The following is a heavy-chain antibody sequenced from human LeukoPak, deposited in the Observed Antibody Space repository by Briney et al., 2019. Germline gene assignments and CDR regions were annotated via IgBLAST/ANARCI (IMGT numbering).Heavy chain of an antibody. CDR3: ARLGYSSGWYGVYY. CDR1: GGSISSSNW. V-gene: IGHV4-4*02. D-gene: IGHD6-19*01. J-gene: IGHJ4*02. Sequence: PSGTLSLTCAVSGGSISSSNWWSRVRQPPGKGLEWIGEIYHSGSTNYNPPLKSRVTISVDKSKNQFSLKLSSVTAADTAVYYCARLGYSSGWYGVYYWGQGTLVTVSS. CDR2: IYHSGST.